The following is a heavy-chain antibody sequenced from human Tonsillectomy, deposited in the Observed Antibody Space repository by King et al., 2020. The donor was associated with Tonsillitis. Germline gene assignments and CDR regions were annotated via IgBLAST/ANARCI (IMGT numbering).Heavy chain of an antibody. V-gene: IGHV3-74*01. D-gene: IGHD1-26*01. J-gene: IGHJ6*03. CDR3: ARELPFYYYYMYV. CDR1: GFTFSSYW. Sequence: VQLVESGGGLVQPGGSLRLSCAASGFTFSSYWMHWVRQAPGKGLLWVSRINSDGSRISYADSVKGRFTISRDKAKNTLYLQRNRLRAEDTAVYYGARELPFYYYYMYVWGKGPTVTVPS. CDR2: INSDGSRI.